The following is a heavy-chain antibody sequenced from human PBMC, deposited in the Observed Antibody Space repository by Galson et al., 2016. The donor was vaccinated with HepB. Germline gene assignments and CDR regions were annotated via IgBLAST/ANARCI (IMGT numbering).Heavy chain of an antibody. J-gene: IGHJ4*02. D-gene: IGHD5-12*01. Sequence: SETLSLTCIVTGDFNRGGSHYCAWIRQPQGKGLEWLALTVHDGSKYYTPSFRGRVTMSADMSDMSNARCSLSLNSVTAADTALYHCARGSRGLDFLDHWVQGTMFTVSS. CDR3: ARGSRGLDFLDH. CDR1: GDFNRGGSHY. V-gene: IGHV4-39*02. CDR2: TVHDGSK.